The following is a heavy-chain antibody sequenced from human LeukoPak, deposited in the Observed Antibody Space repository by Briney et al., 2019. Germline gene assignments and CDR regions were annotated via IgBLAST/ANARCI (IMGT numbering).Heavy chain of an antibody. CDR1: GFTFSTYT. V-gene: IGHV3-48*02. CDR3: ARDGLHTAHFDY. J-gene: IGHJ4*02. CDR2: VSDSSDV. Sequence: PGGSLRPSCAASGFTFSTYTMNWVRQAPGKGLEWVSTVSDSSDVHYPDSVKGRFTISRDNARNSLYLQMNSLRDEDTAVYYCARDGLHTAHFDYWGQGTLVTVSS. D-gene: IGHD5-18*01.